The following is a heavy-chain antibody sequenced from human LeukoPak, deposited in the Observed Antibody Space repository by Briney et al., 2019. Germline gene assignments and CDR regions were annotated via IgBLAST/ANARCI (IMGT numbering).Heavy chain of an antibody. CDR3: AREGKAGSSGWFGAFDI. Sequence: ASVKVCCKTSTGDYMHWVRQAPGQGLEYMGWIHPNSGASKSVPKFQGRVTMTRDTSINTDYVELSSLTSDDTAMYYCAREGKAGSSGWFGAFDIWGQGTMVIVSS. CDR1: TGDY. CDR2: IHPNSGAS. J-gene: IGHJ3*02. V-gene: IGHV1-2*02. D-gene: IGHD6-13*01.